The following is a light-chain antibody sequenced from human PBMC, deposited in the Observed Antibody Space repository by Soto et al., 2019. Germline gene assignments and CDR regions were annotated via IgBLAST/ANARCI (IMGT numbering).Light chain of an antibody. Sequence: QSALTQPASVSGSPGQSITISCTGTRSDIGAYNFVSWYQQHPGEVPKLILYDVNVRPSGVSNRFSGSKSGNTASLTISWLQAEDEADYDCTSFTTSPTMIVVGGT. CDR1: RSDIGAYNF. CDR2: DVN. J-gene: IGLJ2*01. CDR3: TSFTTSPTMI. V-gene: IGLV2-14*03.